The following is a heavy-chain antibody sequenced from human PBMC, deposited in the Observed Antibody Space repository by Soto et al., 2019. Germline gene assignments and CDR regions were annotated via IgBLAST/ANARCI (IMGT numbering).Heavy chain of an antibody. CDR1: GYTFTSYC. CDR3: ARGVRYDYIWGSYRLYAFDM. Sequence: ASVKVSCKASGYTFTSYCINWVRQAPGQGLEWMGWISAYNGNTNYAQKLQGRVTMTTDTSTSTAYMELRSLRSDDTAVYYCARGVRYDYIWGSYRLYAFDMWGQGTMVTVSS. D-gene: IGHD3-16*02. CDR2: ISAYNGNT. J-gene: IGHJ3*02. V-gene: IGHV1-18*01.